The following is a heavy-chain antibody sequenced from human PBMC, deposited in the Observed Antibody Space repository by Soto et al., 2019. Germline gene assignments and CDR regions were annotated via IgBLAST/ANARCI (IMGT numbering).Heavy chain of an antibody. CDR1: NSSLGAFH. D-gene: IGHD3-10*02. Sequence: QVHLEQWGAGLLKPSETLSLTCAIYNSSLGAFHWTWIRQPPGKGLEWIGELIHGGSTNYNQSLKSRVTFSLDTSKSQFSLHVMSVTAADTAVYYCARSPLSYDYVRQTWREVGDSFDVWGRGTSVTVSS. CDR2: LIHGGST. CDR3: ARSPLSYDYVRQTWREVGDSFDV. J-gene: IGHJ3*01. V-gene: IGHV4-34*02.